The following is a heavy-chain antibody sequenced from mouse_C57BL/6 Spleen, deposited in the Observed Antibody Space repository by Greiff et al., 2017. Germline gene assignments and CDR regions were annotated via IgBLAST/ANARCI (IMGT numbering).Heavy chain of an antibody. J-gene: IGHJ2*01. CDR3: AREVTTLYYCDY. D-gene: IGHD2-5*01. CDR2: IWSGGST. V-gene: IGHV2-2*01. CDR1: GFSLTSYG. Sequence: VQLQQSGPGLVQPSQSLSITCTVSGFSLTSYGVHWVRQSPGKGLEWLGVIWSGGSTDYNASFISRLSISKDNSKSQVFFKMNSLQADDTAIYYCAREVTTLYYCDYWGQGTTLTVSS.